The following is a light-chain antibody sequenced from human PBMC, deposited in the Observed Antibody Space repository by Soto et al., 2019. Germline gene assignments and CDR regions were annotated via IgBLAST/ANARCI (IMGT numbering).Light chain of an antibody. CDR1: TGAVTSGHY. CDR3: LLSYSGAQGV. V-gene: IGLV7-46*01. J-gene: IGLJ2*01. Sequence: QAVVTQEPSLTVSRGGTVTLTCGSSTGAVTSGHYPYWFQQKPGQAPRTLIYDTSNKHSWTPARFSGSLLGGKAALTLSGAQPEDEAEYYCLLSYSGAQGVFGGGTKLTVL. CDR2: DTS.